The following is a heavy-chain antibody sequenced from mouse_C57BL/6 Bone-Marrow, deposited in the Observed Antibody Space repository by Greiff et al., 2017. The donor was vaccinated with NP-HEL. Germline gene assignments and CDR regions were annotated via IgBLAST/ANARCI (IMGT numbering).Heavy chain of an antibody. Sequence: QVQLQQSGAELVKPGASVKMSCKASGYTFTSYWITWVKQRPGHGLEWIGDIYPGSGSTNYNEKFKRKATLSVDTSSSTAYMQLSSLTSGDSAVYGDAGGGYYSSCFDVWGTGTTVTVSS. CDR3: AGGGYYSSCFDV. D-gene: IGHD2-3*01. CDR2: IYPGSGST. CDR1: GYTFTSYW. V-gene: IGHV1-55*01. J-gene: IGHJ1*03.